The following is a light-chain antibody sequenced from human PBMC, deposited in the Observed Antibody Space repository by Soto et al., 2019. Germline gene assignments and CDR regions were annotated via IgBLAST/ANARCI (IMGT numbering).Light chain of an antibody. J-gene: IGLJ1*01. CDR2: EVT. Sequence: QSALTQPPSASGSPGQSVTISCTGTSSDIGGHNYVSWYQHHPGKAPKLIIYEVTERPSGVPDRFSGSKSGNTASLTVSGLQAEDEAEYYCSSYGGRGHFEVFGTGTKLTVL. V-gene: IGLV2-8*01. CDR1: SSDIGGHNY. CDR3: SSYGGRGHFEV.